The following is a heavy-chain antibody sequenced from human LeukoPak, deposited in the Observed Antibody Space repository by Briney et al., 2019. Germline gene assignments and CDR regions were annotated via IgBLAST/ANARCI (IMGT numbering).Heavy chain of an antibody. CDR2: IHYSEST. J-gene: IGHJ6*03. CDR1: GGSIRSSSYY. D-gene: IGHD3-22*01. Sequence: SETLSLTCTVSGGSIRSSSYYWGWIRQPPGKGLEWIGSIHYSESTYYNPSLKSRVTISVDTSKNQFSLKLSSVTAADTAVYYCKGSSGYSYYYYMDVWGKGTTVTVSS. V-gene: IGHV4-39*07. CDR3: KGSSGYSYYYYMDV.